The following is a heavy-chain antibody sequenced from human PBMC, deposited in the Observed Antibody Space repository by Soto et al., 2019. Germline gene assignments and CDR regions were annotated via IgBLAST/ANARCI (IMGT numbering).Heavy chain of an antibody. Sequence: GGSLRLSCAASGFTFSTYGIHWVRQAPGKGLEWVAVISYAGSYIYYADPVKGRFTISRDNSRNTVYLQMNSLRADDTAVYYCAKSDLNYFFFDYWSQGTLVTVSS. J-gene: IGHJ4*02. D-gene: IGHD1-7*01. CDR2: ISYAGSYI. V-gene: IGHV3-30*18. CDR1: GFTFSTYG. CDR3: AKSDLNYFFFDY.